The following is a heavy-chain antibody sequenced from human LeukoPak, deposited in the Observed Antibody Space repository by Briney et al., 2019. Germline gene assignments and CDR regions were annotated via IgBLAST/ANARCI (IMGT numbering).Heavy chain of an antibody. CDR3: AAAINYYGSGYDY. Sequence: ASVKVSCKASGFTFTSSAMQWVRQARGQRLEWIGWIVVGSGNTNYAQKFQERVTITRDMSTSTAYMELSSLRSEDTAVYYCAAAINYYGSGYDYWGQGTLVTVSS. D-gene: IGHD3-10*01. J-gene: IGHJ4*02. CDR1: GFTFTSSA. CDR2: IVVGSGNT. V-gene: IGHV1-58*02.